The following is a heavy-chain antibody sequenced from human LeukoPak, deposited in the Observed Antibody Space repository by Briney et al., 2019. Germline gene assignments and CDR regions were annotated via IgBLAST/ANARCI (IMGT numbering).Heavy chain of an antibody. CDR3: ARDGLSSVTRYYYYYMDV. V-gene: IGHV3-30*04. Sequence: GGSLRLSCAASGFTFSSYAMHWVRQAPGKGLEWVAVIWYYGSNKYYADSVKGRFTISRDNSKNTLYMQMNSVRAEDTAVYYCARDGLSSVTRYYYYYMDVWGKGTTVTISS. CDR2: IWYYGSNK. J-gene: IGHJ6*03. D-gene: IGHD6-6*01. CDR1: GFTFSSYA.